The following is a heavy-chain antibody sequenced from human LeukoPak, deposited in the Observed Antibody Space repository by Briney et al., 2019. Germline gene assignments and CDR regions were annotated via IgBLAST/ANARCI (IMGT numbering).Heavy chain of an antibody. D-gene: IGHD2-15*01. V-gene: IGHV4-59*08. CDR3: ARKNVVVVAATLLNYFDY. J-gene: IGHJ4*02. CDR2: IYYSGST. Sequence: SETLSLTCTVSGESISGFYWTWIRQPPGKGLEWIGYIYYSGSTNYNPSLKSRVTISVDTSKNQFSLKLSSVTATDTAVYYCARKNVVVVAATLLNYFDYWGQGTLVTVSS. CDR1: GESISGFY.